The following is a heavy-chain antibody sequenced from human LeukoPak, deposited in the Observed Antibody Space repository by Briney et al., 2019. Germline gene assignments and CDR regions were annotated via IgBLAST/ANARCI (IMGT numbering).Heavy chain of an antibody. J-gene: IGHJ4*02. CDR1: GFTFSSYG. CDR3: SVMHRYYDGSGYWVQ. Sequence: GRSLRLSCAASGFTFSSYGMHWVRQAPGKGLEWVAVIWYDGSNKYYADSVKGRFTISRDNSKNTLYLQMNSLRAEDTAVYYCSVMHRYYDGSGYWVQWGQGTLVSVS. CDR2: IWYDGSNK. D-gene: IGHD3-22*01. V-gene: IGHV3-33*08.